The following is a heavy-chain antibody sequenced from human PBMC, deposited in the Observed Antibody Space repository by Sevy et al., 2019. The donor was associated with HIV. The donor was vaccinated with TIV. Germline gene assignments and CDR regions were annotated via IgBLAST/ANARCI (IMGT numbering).Heavy chain of an antibody. D-gene: IGHD2-21*02. CDR2: ISSSGGSV. CDR1: GISFSDHY. CDR3: ARDQTSRPNGGDSDDAFDI. V-gene: IGHV3-11*04. Sequence: GGSLRLSCAASGISFSDHYMSWIRQAPGKGLEWVSYISSSGGSVYYADSVKGRLTISRDNDKKSLYLQMNNLRVEDTAVYYCARDQTSRPNGGDSDDAFDIWGRGTMVTVSS. J-gene: IGHJ3*02.